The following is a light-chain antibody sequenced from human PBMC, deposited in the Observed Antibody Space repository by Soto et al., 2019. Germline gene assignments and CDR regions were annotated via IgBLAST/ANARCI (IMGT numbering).Light chain of an antibody. CDR1: QSVSSY. J-gene: IGKJ5*01. CDR2: DAS. CDR3: QQYGYSPIT. Sequence: EIVLTKSPATLSLSPGARATLSCRASQSVSSYLAWYQQKPGQAPRLLIYDASNRATGIPARFSGSGSGTDFTLTISRLEPEDFALYYCQQYGYSPITFGQGTRLEI. V-gene: IGKV3-11*01.